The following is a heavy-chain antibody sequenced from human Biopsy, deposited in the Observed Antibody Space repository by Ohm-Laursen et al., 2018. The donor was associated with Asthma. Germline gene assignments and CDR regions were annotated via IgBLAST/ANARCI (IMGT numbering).Heavy chain of an antibody. V-gene: IGHV1-3*04. CDR3: ARTYYDFLTGQVKDVFGV. CDR2: VNTGNGDT. J-gene: IGHJ3*01. Sequence: SVKVSCKASGCNFISFAIHWVRQAPGQRLEWMGWVNTGNGDTKYSQKFQGRVTITRDTSASTAYMELRSLRSEDTATYYCARTYYDFLTGQVKDVFGVWGQGTMVTVSS. CDR1: GCNFISFA. D-gene: IGHD3-9*01.